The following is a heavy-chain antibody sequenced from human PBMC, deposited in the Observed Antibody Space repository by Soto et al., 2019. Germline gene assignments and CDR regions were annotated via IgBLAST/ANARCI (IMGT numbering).Heavy chain of an antibody. CDR3: AEDQARSSFDY. Sequence: QVQLVESGGGVVQPGRTLRLSCAASGFTFSSYGMHWVRQAPDKGLEWVAVISYDGSNKYYADSVKGRFTISRDNSKNTLYLQMNGLRAEDTAVDYCAEDQARSSFDYWGQGTLVTVSS. D-gene: IGHD6-6*01. V-gene: IGHV3-30*18. J-gene: IGHJ4*02. CDR1: GFTFSSYG. CDR2: ISYDGSNK.